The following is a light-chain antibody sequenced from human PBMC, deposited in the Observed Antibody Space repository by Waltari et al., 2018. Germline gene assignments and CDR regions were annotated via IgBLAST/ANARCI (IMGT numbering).Light chain of an antibody. CDR2: VNN. CDR3: ETWDDRLGGPV. Sequence: QSVLTQAPSASGTPGPWVTVSCSGSTPDVGSNSVTWYQQLPGTAPPRLIYVNNQRPSGVPDRFSGSKSGTSASLAISGLQSDDEADYYCETWDDRLGGPVFGGGTKLTVL. J-gene: IGLJ2*01. CDR1: TPDVGSNS. V-gene: IGLV1-44*01.